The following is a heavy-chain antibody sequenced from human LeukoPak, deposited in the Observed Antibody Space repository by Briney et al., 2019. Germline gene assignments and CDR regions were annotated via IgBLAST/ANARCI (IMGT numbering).Heavy chain of an antibody. CDR1: GFTFDDYA. CDR2: INWNSGSI. J-gene: IGHJ4*02. CDR3: AKDRGSGWNIFEY. Sequence: QSGGSLRLSCAASGFTFDDYAMHWVRQALGKGLEWVSGINWNSGSIGYADSVKGRFTISRDNAKNSLYLQMSSLRAEDTALYYCAKDRGSGWNIFEYWGQGTLVTVSS. V-gene: IGHV3-9*01. D-gene: IGHD6-19*01.